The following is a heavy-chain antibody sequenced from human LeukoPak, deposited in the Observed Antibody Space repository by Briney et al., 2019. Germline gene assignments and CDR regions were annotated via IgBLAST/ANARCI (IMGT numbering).Heavy chain of an antibody. CDR1: GDSISSSSYY. CDR2: IYTSGST. D-gene: IGHD3-10*01. J-gene: IGHJ5*02. V-gene: IGHV4-61*02. CDR3: ARGGGVLWFGELFVNWFDP. Sequence: SETLSLTCTVSGDSISSSSYYWSWIRQPAGKGLEWIGRIYTSGSTNYNPSLKSRVTISVDTSKNQFSLKLSSVTAADTAVYYCARGGGVLWFGELFVNWFDPWGQGTLVTVSS.